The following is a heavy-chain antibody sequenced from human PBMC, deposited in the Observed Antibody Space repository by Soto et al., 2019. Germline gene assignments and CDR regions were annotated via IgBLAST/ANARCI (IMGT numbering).Heavy chain of an antibody. CDR2: IYQSGST. J-gene: IGHJ4*02. CDR1: GYSISIGNY. V-gene: IGHV4-38-2*02. D-gene: IGHD1-26*01. Sequence: SETLSLTCPVSGYSISIGNYWGWIRQPPGKRLEWIGSIYQSGSTYYNPSLRSRATISVDTSKNQFSMKLSSVTAADTAVYYCARVLGAPLYYFDYWCQGILVTGSA. CDR3: ARVLGAPLYYFDY.